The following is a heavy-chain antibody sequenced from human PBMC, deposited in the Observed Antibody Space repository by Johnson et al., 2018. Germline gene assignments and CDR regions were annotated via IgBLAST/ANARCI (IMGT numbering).Heavy chain of an antibody. CDR2: IRRIAYGGTT. Sequence: AQLVESGGGLVQQGRSLRLCCTASGFNFGDYAMTWFRQAPGKGLEWVGIIRRIAYGGTTEYAASAKGRFTSSRDDSKSIAYLQMKSLKTEDTAVYYCSRVVVAALYMDVWGKGTTVTVSS. V-gene: IGHV3-49*03. J-gene: IGHJ6*03. CDR1: GFNFGDYA. D-gene: IGHD2-15*01. CDR3: SRVVVAALYMDV.